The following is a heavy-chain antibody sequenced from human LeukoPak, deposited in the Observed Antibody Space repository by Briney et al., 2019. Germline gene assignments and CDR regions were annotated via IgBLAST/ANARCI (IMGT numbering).Heavy chain of an antibody. J-gene: IGHJ4*02. V-gene: IGHV3-64D*06. Sequence: GSLRLSCSASGFTFSSYAMHWVRQAPGKGLEYVSAISSNGGSTYYADSVKGRFTISRDNSKNTLYLQMSSLRAEDTAVYYCVKGGIVVVTAILRAFDYWGQGTLVTVSS. CDR1: GFTFSSYA. CDR3: VKGGIVVVTAILRAFDY. D-gene: IGHD2-21*02. CDR2: ISSNGGST.